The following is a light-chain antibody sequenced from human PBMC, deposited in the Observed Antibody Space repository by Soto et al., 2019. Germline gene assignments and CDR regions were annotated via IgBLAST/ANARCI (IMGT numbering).Light chain of an antibody. CDR1: ESIGNY. Sequence: DIQMTQSPSSLSASVGDRVTITCRASESIGNYLNWYHQKPGKAPKLLIYAASSLQSGVPSRFSGSGSGTDFTLTISSLQPEDFATYYCQQSYSTPDTFGQGTKLEIK. J-gene: IGKJ2*01. CDR3: QQSYSTPDT. V-gene: IGKV1-39*01. CDR2: AAS.